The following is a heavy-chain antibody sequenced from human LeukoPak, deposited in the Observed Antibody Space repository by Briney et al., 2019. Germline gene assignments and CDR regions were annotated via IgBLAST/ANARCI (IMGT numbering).Heavy chain of an antibody. CDR3: AKLCSGGSRYWNY. Sequence: GGSLRLSCAAAGFTFSSYAMSWVRQAPGKGLEWVSHISASGRTTDYADSVKGRFTISRDNSKNTVYLQMNSLRAEDTAVYYCAKLCSGGSRYWNYWGQGTLVTVSS. CDR2: ISASGRTT. V-gene: IGHV3-23*01. J-gene: IGHJ4*02. D-gene: IGHD2-15*01. CDR1: GFTFSSYA.